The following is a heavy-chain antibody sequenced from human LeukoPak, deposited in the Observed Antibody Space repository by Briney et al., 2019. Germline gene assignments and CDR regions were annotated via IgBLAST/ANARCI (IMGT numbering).Heavy chain of an antibody. V-gene: IGHV1-18*01. CDR2: ISAYNGNT. D-gene: IGHD6-19*01. J-gene: IGHJ4*02. CDR3: ARDGDSSGYPGRDY. Sequence: ASVKVSCKASGYTFTSYGISWVRQSPGQGLEWMGWISAYNGNTNYAQKLQGRVTMTTDTSTSTAYMELRSLRSDDTAVYYCARDGDSSGYPGRDYWGQGTLVTVSS. CDR1: GYTFTSYG.